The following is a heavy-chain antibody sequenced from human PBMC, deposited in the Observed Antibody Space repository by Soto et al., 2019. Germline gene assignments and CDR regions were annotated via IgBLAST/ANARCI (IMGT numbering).Heavy chain of an antibody. CDR1: GYTFTSYG. D-gene: IGHD3-22*01. Sequence: GSVKFSCMASGYTFTSYGISWVRQAPGQGLAGIGWINANNGNTKYAQKLQSRVTMIADTTTSTAYMGLRSLRSDDTAVYYSARDFRPLYYDDSSGYYPPSDYWGQGTLDIVS. CDR3: ARDFRPLYYDDSSGYYPPSDY. J-gene: IGHJ4*02. V-gene: IGHV1-18*01. CDR2: INANNGNT.